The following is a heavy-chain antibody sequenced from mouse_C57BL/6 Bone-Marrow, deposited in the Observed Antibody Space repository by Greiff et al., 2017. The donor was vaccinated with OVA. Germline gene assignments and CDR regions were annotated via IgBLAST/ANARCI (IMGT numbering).Heavy chain of an antibody. CDR3: AREETGTDYFDY. V-gene: IGHV5-4*01. Sequence: EVQLVESGGGLVKPGGSLKLSCAASGFTFSSYAMSWVRQTPEKRLEWVATISDGGSYTYYPDNVKGRFTISRDNAKNNLYLQMSHLQSEDTAMYYCAREETGTDYFDYWGQGTTLTVSS. CDR2: ISDGGSYT. CDR1: GFTFSSYA. D-gene: IGHD4-1*01. J-gene: IGHJ2*01.